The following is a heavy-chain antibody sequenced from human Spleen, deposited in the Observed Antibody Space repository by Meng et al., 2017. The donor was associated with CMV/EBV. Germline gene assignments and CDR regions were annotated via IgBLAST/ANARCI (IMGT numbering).Heavy chain of an antibody. V-gene: IGHV3-53*01. CDR3: ARKSSGSYFNS. Sequence: GGSLRLSCAASGFTVTSNYMSWVRQAPGKGLEWVSVIYNGDRTYYADSVKGRFTISRDSSRNTLYLQMNSLRDEDTAVYYCARKSSGSYFNSWGQGTLVTVSS. D-gene: IGHD1-26*01. CDR2: IYNGDRT. CDR1: GFTVTSNY. J-gene: IGHJ4*02.